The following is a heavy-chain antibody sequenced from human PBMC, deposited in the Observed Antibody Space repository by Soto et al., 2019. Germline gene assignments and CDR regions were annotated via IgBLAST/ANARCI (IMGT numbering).Heavy chain of an antibody. J-gene: IGHJ3*02. CDR3: VKCLHPKKIAPFCAFDI. V-gene: IGHV3-30-3*02. CDR2: ISYGGST. CDR1: GSTFSMCH. Sequence: GGSLRLSCAPSGSTFSMCHVLWVRQAPGKGLEWVAVISYGGSTYYADSVKGRFTISRDNSKNTLYLQMSSLRAEDTAVYYCVKCLHPKKIAPFCAFDIWGQGTMVTVSS. D-gene: IGHD6-13*01.